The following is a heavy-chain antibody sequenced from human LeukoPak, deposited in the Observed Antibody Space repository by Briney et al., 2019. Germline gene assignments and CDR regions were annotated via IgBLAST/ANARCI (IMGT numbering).Heavy chain of an antibody. Sequence: ASVKVSCKASGSTVTGYYMHWVRQAPGQGLEWMGWINPNSGGTNYAQKFQGRATITSDTSISTAYMELSRLRPDDTAVYYCARAYYDFWSGYPTVGATSPTFDYWGQGTLVTVSS. J-gene: IGHJ4*02. CDR2: INPNSGGT. D-gene: IGHD3-3*01. CDR3: ARAYYDFWSGYPTVGATSPTFDY. V-gene: IGHV1-2*02. CDR1: GSTVTGYY.